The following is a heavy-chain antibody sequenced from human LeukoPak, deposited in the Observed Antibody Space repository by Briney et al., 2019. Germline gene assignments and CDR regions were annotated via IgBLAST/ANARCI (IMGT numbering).Heavy chain of an antibody. CDR2: IRSKANSYAT. CDR1: GFTFSGSA. CDR3: TCRIAVAGTVFDY. Sequence: GGSLRLSCAASGFTFSGSAMHWVRQASGKGLEWVGRIRSKANSYATAYAASVKGRFTISRDDSKNTAYLQMNSLKTEDTAVYYCTCRIAVAGTVFDYRGQGTLVTVSS. D-gene: IGHD6-19*01. V-gene: IGHV3-73*01. J-gene: IGHJ4*02.